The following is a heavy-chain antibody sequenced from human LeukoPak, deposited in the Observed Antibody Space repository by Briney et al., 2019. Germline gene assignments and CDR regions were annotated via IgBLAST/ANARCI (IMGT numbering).Heavy chain of an antibody. CDR3: ARVGIRYFDWSNWFDP. Sequence: ASVKVSCKASGYTFTGYYMHWVRQAPGQGLEWMGWINPNSGGTNYAQKFQGRVTMTRHTSISTAYMELSRLRSDDTAVYYCARVGIRYFDWSNWFDPWGQGTLVTVSS. J-gene: IGHJ5*02. CDR1: GYTFTGYY. D-gene: IGHD3-9*01. V-gene: IGHV1-2*02. CDR2: INPNSGGT.